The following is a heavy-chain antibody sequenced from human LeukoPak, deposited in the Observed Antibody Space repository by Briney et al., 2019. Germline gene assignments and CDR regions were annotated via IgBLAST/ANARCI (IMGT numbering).Heavy chain of an antibody. V-gene: IGHV4-59*01. Sequence: PSETLSLTCSVSGASISTYYWSWIRQPPEKGLEWIGYIHYSGSTSYNPSLKSRVTISVDTSKNQFSLKLSSVTAADTAVYYCAREAPDLDNWFDPWGQGTLVTVSS. J-gene: IGHJ5*02. CDR1: GASISTYY. CDR3: AREAPDLDNWFDP. CDR2: IHYSGST.